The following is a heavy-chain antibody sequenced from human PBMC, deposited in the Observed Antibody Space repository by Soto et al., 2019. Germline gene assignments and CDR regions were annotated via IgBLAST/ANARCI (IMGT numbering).Heavy chain of an antibody. CDR3: ASSGYPPGGAFDI. CDR1: GYSFTSYW. V-gene: IGHV5-51*01. Sequence: GASLKISRKGSGYSFTSYWIGWVRQMPGKGLEWMGIIYPGDSDTRYSPSFQGQVTISADKSISTAYLQWSSLKASDTAMYYCASSGYPPGGAFDIWGQGTMVTVSS. CDR2: IYPGDSDT. J-gene: IGHJ3*02. D-gene: IGHD3-22*01.